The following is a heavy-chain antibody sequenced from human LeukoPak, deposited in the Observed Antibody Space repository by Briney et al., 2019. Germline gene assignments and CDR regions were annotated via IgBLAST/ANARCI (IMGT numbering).Heavy chain of an antibody. J-gene: IGHJ4*02. V-gene: IGHV1-2*02. Sequence: ASVKVPCKASGYTFTGYYMHWVRQAPGQELEWMGCINPNSGGTNYAQKFQGRVTMTRDTSISTAYMELSRLRSDDTAVYYCARTYDYGDYNDYWGQGTLVTVSS. CDR3: ARTYDYGDYNDY. D-gene: IGHD4-17*01. CDR2: INPNSGGT. CDR1: GYTFTGYY.